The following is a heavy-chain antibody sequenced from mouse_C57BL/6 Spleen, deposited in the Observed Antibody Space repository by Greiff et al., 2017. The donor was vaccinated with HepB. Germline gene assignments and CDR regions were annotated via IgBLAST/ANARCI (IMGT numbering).Heavy chain of an antibody. J-gene: IGHJ3*01. Sequence: VQLQQSGAELVRPGTSVKVSCKASGYAITNYFIEWVKQRPGQGLEWIGVINPGSGGTNYNEKFKGKATMTADKSSSTAYMQLSSLTSEDSAVYYCAGPCDNDQAWFAYWGQGTLVTVSA. D-gene: IGHD2-4*01. CDR1: GYAITNYF. CDR3: AGPCDNDQAWFAY. V-gene: IGHV1-54*01. CDR2: INPGSGGT.